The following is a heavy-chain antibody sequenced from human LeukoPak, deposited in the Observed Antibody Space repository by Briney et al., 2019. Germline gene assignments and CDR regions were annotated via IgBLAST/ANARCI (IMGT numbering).Heavy chain of an antibody. CDR3: ARDQTAPGSYPRDNWFDP. J-gene: IGHJ5*02. CDR2: IIPIFGTA. CDR1: GYTFTSYG. D-gene: IGHD2-15*01. V-gene: IGHV1-69*13. Sequence: SVKVSCKASGYTFTSYGISWVRQAPGQGLEWMGGIIPIFGTANYAQKFQGRVTITADESTSTAYMELSSLRSEDTAVYYCARDQTAPGSYPRDNWFDPWGQGTLVTVSS.